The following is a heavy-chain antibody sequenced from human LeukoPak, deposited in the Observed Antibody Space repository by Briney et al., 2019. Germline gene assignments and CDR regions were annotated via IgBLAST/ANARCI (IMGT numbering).Heavy chain of an antibody. D-gene: IGHD3-22*01. Sequence: PGGSLRLSCAASGFTFNNYAMSWVRQAPRKGLEWVSAISGSGGTTYYADSVKGRFTFSRDNSKNTLYLQMNSPRAEDTAVYYCAKEEGYYYDSGGYYVEYFQHWGQGTLVAVSS. CDR3: AKEEGYYYDSGGYYVEYFQH. CDR1: GFTFNNYA. CDR2: ISGSGGTT. J-gene: IGHJ1*01. V-gene: IGHV3-23*01.